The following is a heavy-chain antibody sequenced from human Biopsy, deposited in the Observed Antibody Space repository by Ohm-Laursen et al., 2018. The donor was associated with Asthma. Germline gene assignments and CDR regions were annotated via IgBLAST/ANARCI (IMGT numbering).Heavy chain of an antibody. D-gene: IGHD3-10*01. Sequence: SVKVSCKTSGYTFNSAGITWVRQAPGQGLEWMGWSSVYNGNTKVAQKLQDRVTMNTDTSTSTAYMELRSLRSDDTAVYFCARAVDYSHYYGIDVWGQGTTVTVS. J-gene: IGHJ6*02. CDR2: SSVYNGNT. V-gene: IGHV1-18*01. CDR3: ARAVDYSHYYGIDV. CDR1: GYTFNSAG.